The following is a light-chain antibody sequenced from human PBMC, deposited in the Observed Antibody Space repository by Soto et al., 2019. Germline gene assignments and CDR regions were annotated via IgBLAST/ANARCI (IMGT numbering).Light chain of an antibody. J-gene: IGKJ1*01. V-gene: IGKV1-39*01. CDR3: QQSYSKPWT. Sequence: DIQMTQSPSSLSASVGDRVTITCRASQSISSYLNWYQQKPGKAPKLLIYAASSLQSGVPSRFSGSGSGTDFTLTISSLQPEDFATYYCQQSYSKPWTVGQGTKVEIK. CDR1: QSISSY. CDR2: AAS.